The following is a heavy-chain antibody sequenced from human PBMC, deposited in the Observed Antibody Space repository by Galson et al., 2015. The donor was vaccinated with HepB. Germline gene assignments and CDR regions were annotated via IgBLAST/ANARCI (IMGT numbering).Heavy chain of an antibody. V-gene: IGHV3-53*04. CDR2: MYVGGST. Sequence: SLRLSCAASGFTVSSNYMTWVRQAPGKGLEWVSIMYVGGSTSYVDSVKGRFTISSHNSKNTLYLQMNSLRAEDTAVYYCARARRLFGEPIRWGQGTTVTVSS. CDR3: ARARRLFGEPIR. CDR1: GFTVSSNY. D-gene: IGHD3-10*02. J-gene: IGHJ6*02.